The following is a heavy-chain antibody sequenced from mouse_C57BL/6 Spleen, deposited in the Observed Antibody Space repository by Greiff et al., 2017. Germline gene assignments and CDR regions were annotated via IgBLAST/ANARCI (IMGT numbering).Heavy chain of an antibody. J-gene: IGHJ2*01. CDR3: ASTTVVARIYFDY. V-gene: IGHV5-9*01. D-gene: IGHD1-1*01. CDR2: ISGGGGNT. Sequence: EVQGVESGGGLVKPGGSLKLSCAASGFTFSSYTMSWVRQTPEKRLEWVATISGGGGNTYYPDSVKGRFTISRDNAKNTLYLQMSSLRSEDTALYYCASTTVVARIYFDYWGQGTTLTVSS. CDR1: GFTFSSYT.